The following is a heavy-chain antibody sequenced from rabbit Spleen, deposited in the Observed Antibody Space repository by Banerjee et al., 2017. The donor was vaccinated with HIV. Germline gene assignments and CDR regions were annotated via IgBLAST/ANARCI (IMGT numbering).Heavy chain of an antibody. CDR2: INAVTGKA. V-gene: IGHV1S45*01. Sequence: EQLEESGGGLGKPEGSLTLTCKASEVPFSNTSGMWWVRQAPWKGLEWIACINAVTGKAVYASWAKGRFTFSKTSSTTVTLRMTSLTAADRATYFCARDLVGVIGWNFYLWGQGTLVTVS. D-gene: IGHD2-1*01. CDR1: EVPFSNTSG. J-gene: IGHJ4*01. CDR3: ARDLVGVIGWNFYL.